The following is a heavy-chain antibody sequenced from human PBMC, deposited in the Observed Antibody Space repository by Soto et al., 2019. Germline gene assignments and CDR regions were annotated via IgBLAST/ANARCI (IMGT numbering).Heavy chain of an antibody. Sequence: SETLSLTCVVSGGSLSSYYWSWIRQPPGKGLEWIGYIYYSGSTNYNPSLKSRVTISVDTSKNQFSLKLSSVTAAGTAVYYCARPKTIGAAAGKGWFDPWGQGTLVTVSS. D-gene: IGHD6-13*01. CDR3: ARPKTIGAAAGKGWFDP. CDR2: IYYSGST. J-gene: IGHJ5*02. CDR1: GGSLSSYY. V-gene: IGHV4-59*01.